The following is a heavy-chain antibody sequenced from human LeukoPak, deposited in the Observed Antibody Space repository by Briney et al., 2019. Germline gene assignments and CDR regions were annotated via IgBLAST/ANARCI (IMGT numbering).Heavy chain of an antibody. CDR3: ARGGDFWSGYPFDY. CDR1: GFTVSSNY. J-gene: IGHJ4*02. Sequence: GGSLSLSCAASGFTVSSNYMSWVRQAPGKGLGWVSAIYSGGSTYYADSVKGRFTISRDNSKNTLYLQMNSLRAEDTAVYYCARGGDFWSGYPFDYWGQGTLVTVSS. D-gene: IGHD3-3*01. V-gene: IGHV3-53*01. CDR2: IYSGGST.